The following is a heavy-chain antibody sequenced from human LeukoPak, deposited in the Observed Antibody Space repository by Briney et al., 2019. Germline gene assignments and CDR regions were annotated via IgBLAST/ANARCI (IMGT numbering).Heavy chain of an antibody. J-gene: IGHJ4*02. D-gene: IGHD3-10*01. Sequence: PSETLSLTCTVSGGSISSSSYYWGWIRQPPGKGLEWIGSIYYSGSTYYSTSLEGRVTISVDSSKNQSSPKLRSVTAADTAVYYCARHRYYGSGSYYLDYWGQGTLVTVSS. CDR1: GGSISSSSYY. V-gene: IGHV4-39*01. CDR2: IYYSGST. CDR3: ARHRYYGSGSYYLDY.